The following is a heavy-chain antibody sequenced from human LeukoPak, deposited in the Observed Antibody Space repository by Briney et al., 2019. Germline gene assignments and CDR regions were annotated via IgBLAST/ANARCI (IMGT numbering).Heavy chain of an antibody. CDR3: ARDPPKWELPDY. CDR2: IWYDGSNK. V-gene: IGHV3-33*08. CDR1: GFAFSSYG. D-gene: IGHD1-26*01. J-gene: IGHJ4*02. Sequence: GGSLRLSCAASGFAFSSYGMHWVRQAPGKGLEWVAVIWYDGSNKYYADSVKGRFTISRDNSKNTLYLQMNSLRAEDTAVYYCARDPPKWELPDYWGQGTLVTVSS.